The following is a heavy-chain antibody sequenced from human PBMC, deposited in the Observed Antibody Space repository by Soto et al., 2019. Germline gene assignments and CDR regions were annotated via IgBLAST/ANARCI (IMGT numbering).Heavy chain of an antibody. J-gene: IGHJ4*02. CDR2: IGTAGDT. CDR1: GFTFSSYD. D-gene: IGHD6-13*01. Sequence: EVQLVESGGGLVQPGGSLRLSCAASGFTFSSYDMHWVRQATGKGLEWVSAIGTAGDTYYPGSVKGRFTISRENAKNSLYLQMNSLRAWDTAVYYCARVAAGTSAYGYWGQGTLVTVSS. V-gene: IGHV3-13*04. CDR3: ARVAAGTSAYGY.